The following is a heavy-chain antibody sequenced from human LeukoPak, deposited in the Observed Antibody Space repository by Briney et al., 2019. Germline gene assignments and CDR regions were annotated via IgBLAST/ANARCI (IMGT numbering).Heavy chain of an antibody. Sequence: GGSLRLSCAASGLSFSNAWLSWVRQVPGKGLEWISRIRGKIDGGTADYAAPVKGRFTISRDDSENTLYLHLTSLKTEDAAVYYCTTLAGDNWFDWYFDLWGRGTLVTVSS. J-gene: IGHJ2*01. CDR2: IRGKIDGGTA. CDR1: GLSFSNAW. D-gene: IGHD1-1*01. V-gene: IGHV3-15*01. CDR3: TTLAGDNWFDWYFDL.